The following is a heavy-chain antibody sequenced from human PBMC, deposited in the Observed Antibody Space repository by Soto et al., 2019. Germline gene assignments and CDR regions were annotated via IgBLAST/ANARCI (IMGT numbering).Heavy chain of an antibody. CDR2: ISSSSSTI. Sequence: GGSLRLSCAASGFTFSSYSMNWVRQAPGKGLEWVSYISSSSSTIYYADSVKGRFTISRDNAKNSLYLQMNSLRAEDTAVYYCARAAPDIAAAGQDDAFDIWGQGTMVTVSS. CDR1: GFTFSSYS. V-gene: IGHV3-48*01. D-gene: IGHD6-13*01. CDR3: ARAAPDIAAAGQDDAFDI. J-gene: IGHJ3*02.